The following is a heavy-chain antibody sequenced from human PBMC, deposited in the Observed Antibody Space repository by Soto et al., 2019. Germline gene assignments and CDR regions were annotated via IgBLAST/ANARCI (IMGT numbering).Heavy chain of an antibody. CDR1: GAPITSGAYS. CDR2: IYQSGST. J-gene: IGHJ5*02. CDR3: ARDMSGCSSSDCYLSGWFDP. Sequence: QLQLRESGSGLVKPSQTLSLTCTVSGAPITSGAYSWSWIRQPPGKGLEWIGVIYQSGSTLYNPSLKSRVTISVDRSKNHFSLQLTSLTAADTAVYYCARDMSGCSSSDCYLSGWFDPWGPGTLVTVSS. V-gene: IGHV4-30-2*01. D-gene: IGHD2-21*02.